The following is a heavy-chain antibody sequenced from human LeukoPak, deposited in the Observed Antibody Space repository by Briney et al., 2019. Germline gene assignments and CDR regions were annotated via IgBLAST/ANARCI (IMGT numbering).Heavy chain of an antibody. CDR2: IYHSGST. D-gene: IGHD2-15*01. CDR1: GGSISRYY. V-gene: IGHV4-59*01. CDR3: ARVKSDVVVYTHYYYGMDV. Sequence: SETLSLTCTVSGGSISRYYRSWIRQPPGKGLEWIGDIYHSGSTDYNPSLKSRVTISADTSKNQFSLKLTSVTAADTAVYYYARVKSDVVVYTHYYYGMDVWGQGTTVTVSS. J-gene: IGHJ6*02.